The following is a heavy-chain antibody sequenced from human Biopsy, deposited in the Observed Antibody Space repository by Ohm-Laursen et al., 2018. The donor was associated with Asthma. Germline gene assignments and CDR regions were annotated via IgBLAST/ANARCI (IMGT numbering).Heavy chain of an antibody. V-gene: IGHV1-69*01. Sequence: SSVKVPCKGSRDIFSSYGFSWVRQAPGQGLEWMGGIIPISLTPSYARRFRGRVTISADEYTRTAYMELSSLRSEDTAVYYCARDPSYFDPSVEGWHLWGQGTMVTVSS. CDR2: IIPISLTP. CDR1: RDIFSSYG. CDR3: ARDPSYFDPSVEGWHL. J-gene: IGHJ3*01. D-gene: IGHD3-22*01.